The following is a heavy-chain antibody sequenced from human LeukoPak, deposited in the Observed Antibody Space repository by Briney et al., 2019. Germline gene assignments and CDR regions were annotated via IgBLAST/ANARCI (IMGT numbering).Heavy chain of an antibody. V-gene: IGHV3-7*04. J-gene: IGHJ4*02. Sequence: GGSLRLSCAASGFTFSSNWIHWVRQAPGKGLEWVANIKPDGSDEYYVDSVKGRFTISRDNAENSLYLQMNSLRAEDTAVYYCARENFQYWAQGTLVTVSS. CDR3: ARENFQY. CDR1: GFTFSSNW. CDR2: IKPDGSDE.